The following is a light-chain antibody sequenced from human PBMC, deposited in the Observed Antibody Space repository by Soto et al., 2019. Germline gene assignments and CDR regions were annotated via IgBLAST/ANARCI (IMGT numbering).Light chain of an antibody. CDR3: QKYDSAPWT. V-gene: IGKV1-27*01. CDR2: AAS. J-gene: IGKJ1*01. Sequence: DIQMTQSPSSLSASVRDRVTITCRSSQGIRNYLAWYQQKPGKVPKLLIYAASTLQSGVPSRFSGSGSGTDFPVTIRRLQPEDVATYYCQKYDSAPWTFAQGTKVEI. CDR1: QGIRNY.